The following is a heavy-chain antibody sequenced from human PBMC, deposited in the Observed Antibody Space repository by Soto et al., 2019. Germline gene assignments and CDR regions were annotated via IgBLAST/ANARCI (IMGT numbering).Heavy chain of an antibody. CDR2: IYPGDFDT. V-gene: IGHV5-51*01. Sequence: GESLRISGKGSGYTFPSYWIGWVRQMPGKGLEWKGIIYPGDFDTRYSPSFQGQVTISADKSISTAYLQWSSLKASDTAMYYCARRGNYYDSSGYSSSAFDIWGQGTMVTVSS. J-gene: IGHJ3*02. D-gene: IGHD3-22*01. CDR1: GYTFPSYW. CDR3: ARRGNYYDSSGYSSSAFDI.